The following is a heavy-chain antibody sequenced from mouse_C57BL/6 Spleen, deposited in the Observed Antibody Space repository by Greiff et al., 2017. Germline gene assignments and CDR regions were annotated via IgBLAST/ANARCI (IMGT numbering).Heavy chain of an antibody. J-gene: IGHJ3*01. CDR3: ARIYYGSPWFAY. Sequence: VQLQQSGPELVKPGASVKISCKASGYSFTGYYMNWVKQSPEKSLEWIGEINPSTGGTTYNQKFKAKATLTVDKSSSTAYMQLKSLTSADSAVYYCARIYYGSPWFAYWGQGTLVTVSA. V-gene: IGHV1-42*01. CDR1: GYSFTGYY. D-gene: IGHD1-1*01. CDR2: INPSTGGT.